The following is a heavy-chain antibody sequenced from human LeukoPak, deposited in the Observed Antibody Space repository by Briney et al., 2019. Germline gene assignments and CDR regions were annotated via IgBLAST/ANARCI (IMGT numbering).Heavy chain of an antibody. CDR2: INTNTGNP. V-gene: IGHV7-4-1*02. J-gene: IGHJ5*02. Sequence: ASVNVSRKASVYTFTSYAMNWVRQAPGQGLEWMGWINTNTGNPTYAQGFTGRLVFSLDTSVNTAYLQISSLKADDTAVYYCARANLWFGELGWIDPWGQGTLVTVSS. CDR3: ARANLWFGELGWIDP. CDR1: VYTFTSYA. D-gene: IGHD3-10*01.